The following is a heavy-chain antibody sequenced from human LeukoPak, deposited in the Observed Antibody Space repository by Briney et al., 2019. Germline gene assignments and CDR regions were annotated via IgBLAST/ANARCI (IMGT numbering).Heavy chain of an antibody. J-gene: IGHJ3*02. CDR3: ARTPPADDAFDI. Sequence: SCKASGYTFTSYGMHWVRQAPGKGLEWVAVIWYDGSNKYYADSVKGRFTISRDNSKNTLYLQMNSLRAEDTAVYYCARTPPADDAFDIWGQGTMVTVSS. V-gene: IGHV3-33*01. D-gene: IGHD2-2*01. CDR1: GYTFTSYG. CDR2: IWYDGSNK.